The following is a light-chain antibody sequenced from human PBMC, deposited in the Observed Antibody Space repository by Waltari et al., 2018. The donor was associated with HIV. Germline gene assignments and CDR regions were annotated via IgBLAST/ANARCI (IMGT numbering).Light chain of an antibody. J-gene: IGKJ4*01. CDR2: GAS. CDR3: QQYNSPKLT. V-gene: IGKV3-15*01. CDR1: QSVSSN. Sequence: EIVMTQSPATLSVSPGERATLSCRASQSVSSNLAWYQQKPGQAPRLLIYGASTRATGIPARFSGSGSGTEFTLTISSLQSEDFAVYYCQQYNSPKLTFGGGTKVEIK.